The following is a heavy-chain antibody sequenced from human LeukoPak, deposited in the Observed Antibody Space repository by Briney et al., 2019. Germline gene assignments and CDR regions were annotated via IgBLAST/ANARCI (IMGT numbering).Heavy chain of an antibody. V-gene: IGHV3-74*01. CDR2: INGDGRNI. D-gene: IGHD3-3*01. Sequence: GGSLRLSCVASGFTFSSYWMHWVRQDPRKGLVWVSRINGDGRNINYADSVRGRFTISRDNAKNTLYLQMNSLRAEDTAVYYCARARITIFGVVRSDAFDIWGQGTMVTVSS. CDR3: ARARITIFGVVRSDAFDI. CDR1: GFTFSSYW. J-gene: IGHJ3*02.